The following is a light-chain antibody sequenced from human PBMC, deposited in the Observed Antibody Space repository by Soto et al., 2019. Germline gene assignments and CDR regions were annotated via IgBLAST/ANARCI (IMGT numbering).Light chain of an antibody. CDR2: GAS. Sequence: EIVLTQSPGTLSLSPGERATLSCRASQSVSSSYLAWYQQKPGQAPRLLIYGASSRATGIPDRFSGSGSGTHFTLTIGRLEPEDFAVYYYQQYGSSPRVTFGGGTKVEIK. V-gene: IGKV3-20*01. J-gene: IGKJ4*01. CDR1: QSVSSSY. CDR3: QQYGSSPRVT.